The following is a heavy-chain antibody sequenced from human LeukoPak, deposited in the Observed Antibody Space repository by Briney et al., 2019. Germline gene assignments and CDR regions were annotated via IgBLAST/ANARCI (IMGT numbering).Heavy chain of an antibody. Sequence: PSETLSLTCSVSGGSIANYYWNWIRQPPGKGLEWIGYIYHSGTTNYNPSLKSRVTISADTSKNQFSLKLTSVTAADTAIYYCARQRDYADYLDAFDVWGQGTMVTVSS. J-gene: IGHJ3*01. CDR1: GGSIANYY. CDR3: ARQRDYADYLDAFDV. CDR2: IYHSGTT. V-gene: IGHV4-59*08. D-gene: IGHD4-17*01.